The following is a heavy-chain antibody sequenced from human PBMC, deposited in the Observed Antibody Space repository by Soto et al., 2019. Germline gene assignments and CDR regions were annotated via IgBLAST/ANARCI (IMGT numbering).Heavy chain of an antibody. Sequence: GESLKISCKGSGYSFTSYWIGWVRQMPGKGLEWMGIIYPGDSDTRYSPSFQGQVTISADKSISTAYLQWSSLKASDTATYYCARHYHSSSWYKVYYYYGMDVWGQGTTVTVSS. CDR2: IYPGDSDT. D-gene: IGHD6-13*01. CDR1: GYSFTSYW. CDR3: ARHYHSSSWYKVYYYYGMDV. J-gene: IGHJ6*02. V-gene: IGHV5-51*01.